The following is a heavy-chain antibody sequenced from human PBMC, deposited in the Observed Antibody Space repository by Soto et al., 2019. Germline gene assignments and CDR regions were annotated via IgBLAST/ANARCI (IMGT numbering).Heavy chain of an antibody. CDR2: ISSGGTYI. CDR1: TFSMYS. CDR3: TRDQGGSYDSWFDP. Sequence: EVQVMESGGGLVQPGGSLRLSCTFTFSMYSMNWFRQAPGKGLEWVASISSGGTYIKYADSVKGRFTISRDNAKNSVSLQMNSLRVDDTAAYFCTRDQGGSYDSWFDPWGQGTLVTVSS. J-gene: IGHJ5*02. D-gene: IGHD1-26*01. V-gene: IGHV3-21*01.